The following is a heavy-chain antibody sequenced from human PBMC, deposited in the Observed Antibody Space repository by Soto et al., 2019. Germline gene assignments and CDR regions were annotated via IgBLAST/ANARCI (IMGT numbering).Heavy chain of an antibody. CDR2: IYDSGSP. CDR1: GGSVSVYY. CDR3: ARGVGSSPPRY. Sequence: QVQLQESGPGQVKPSETLSLTCTISGGSVSVYYWNWIRQPPGQALEWIGYIYDSGSPYYNPSFRSRVIISADTSKNEISLKLTSATAADTAVYYCARGVGSSPPRYWGRGTLVTVSS. D-gene: IGHD1-26*01. J-gene: IGHJ4*02. V-gene: IGHV4-59*02.